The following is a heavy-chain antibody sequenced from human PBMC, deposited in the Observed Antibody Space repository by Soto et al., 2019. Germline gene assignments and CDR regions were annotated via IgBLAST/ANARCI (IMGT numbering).Heavy chain of an antibody. CDR3: AHTLTIFGVVNYFDY. J-gene: IGHJ4*02. CDR1: GFSLSTSGVG. Sequence: QITLKESGPTLVKPTQTLTLTCTFSGFSLSTSGVGVGWIRQPPGKALEWLALIYWDDDKRYSPSLKSRLTITQDTSQNQVVLTMTNMDPVDTATYYCAHTLTIFGVVNYFDYWGQGTLVTVSS. CDR2: IYWDDDK. D-gene: IGHD3-3*01. V-gene: IGHV2-5*02.